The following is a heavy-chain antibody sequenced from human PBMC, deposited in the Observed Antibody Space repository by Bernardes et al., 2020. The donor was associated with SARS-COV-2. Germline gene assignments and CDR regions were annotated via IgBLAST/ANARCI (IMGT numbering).Heavy chain of an antibody. CDR2: VSWDGSTT. D-gene: IGHD3-3*01. V-gene: IGHV3-43*01. CDR3: ATERQSLTVFGVGHDAFDF. Sequence: LRLSCAASGVTFEDYTMHWVRQVPGKGLEWVSLVSWDGSTTNYADSVKGRFIISRDSSRNTVHLQMDSLRKEDTALYYCATERQSLTVFGVGHDAFDFWGQGTMVTVSS. CDR1: GVTFEDYT. J-gene: IGHJ3*01.